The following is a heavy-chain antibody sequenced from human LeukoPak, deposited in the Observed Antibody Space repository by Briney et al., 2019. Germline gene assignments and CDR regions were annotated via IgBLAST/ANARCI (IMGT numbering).Heavy chain of an antibody. J-gene: IGHJ4*02. Sequence: GGSLRLSCAAFGFTFIIYSMNWVRQVPGQGLEWISYISSGSSTIYYADSVKGRFTISRDNAKNSLYLQMNSLRDEDTAVYYCVFSLVTDFDSWGQGTLVTVSS. V-gene: IGHV3-48*02. CDR3: VFSLVTDFDS. D-gene: IGHD2-21*02. CDR2: ISSGSSTI. CDR1: GFTFIIYS.